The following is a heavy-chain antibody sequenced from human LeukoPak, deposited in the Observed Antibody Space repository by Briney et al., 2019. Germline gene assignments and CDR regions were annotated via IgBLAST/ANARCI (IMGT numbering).Heavy chain of an antibody. CDR1: GYTLTELS. V-gene: IGHV1-24*01. CDR3: ATPWDGYKSLTFDY. CDR2: FDPEDGET. J-gene: IGHJ4*02. D-gene: IGHD5-24*01. Sequence: RASVKVSCKVSGYTLTELSMHWVRQAPGKGLEWMGGFDPEDGETIYAQKFQGRVTMTEDTSTDTAYMELSSLRSEDTAVYYCATPWDGYKSLTFDYWGQGTLVTVSS.